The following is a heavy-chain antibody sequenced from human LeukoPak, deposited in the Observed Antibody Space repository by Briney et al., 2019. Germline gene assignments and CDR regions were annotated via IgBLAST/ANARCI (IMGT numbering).Heavy chain of an antibody. Sequence: SETLSLTCTVSGYSISSGYYWGWIRQPPGKGLEWIGSIYHSGSTYYNPSLKSRVTISIDMPKNQFSLKLSSMPAADTAIYYCARHKNLGVAPFDYWGQGILVTVSS. CDR3: ARHKNLGVAPFDY. V-gene: IGHV4-38-2*02. D-gene: IGHD3-16*01. J-gene: IGHJ4*02. CDR2: IYHSGST. CDR1: GYSISSGYY.